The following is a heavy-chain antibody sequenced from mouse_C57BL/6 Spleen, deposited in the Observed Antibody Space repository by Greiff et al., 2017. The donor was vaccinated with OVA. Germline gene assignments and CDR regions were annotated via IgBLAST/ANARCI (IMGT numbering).Heavy chain of an antibody. CDR3: ARSPMHDYDGTPLFDY. Sequence: EVHLVESGPVLVKPGASVKMSCKASGYTFTDYYMNWVKQSHGKSLEWIGVINPYNGGTSYNQKFKGKATLTVDKSSSTAYMELNSLTSEDSAVYYCARSPMHDYDGTPLFDYWGQGTTLTVSS. CDR2: INPYNGGT. V-gene: IGHV1-19*01. D-gene: IGHD2-4*01. J-gene: IGHJ2*01. CDR1: GYTFTDYY.